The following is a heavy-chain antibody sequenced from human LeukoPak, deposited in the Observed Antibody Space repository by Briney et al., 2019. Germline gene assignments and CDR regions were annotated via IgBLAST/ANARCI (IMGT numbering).Heavy chain of an antibody. CDR1: GGSFSGYY. D-gene: IGHD3-22*01. Sequence: PSETLSLTCAVYGGSFSGYYWSWIRQPPGKGLEWIGEINHSGSTNYNPSLKSRVTISVDTSRNQFSLKLSSVTAADTAVYYCASRDSSGYWVFDYWGQGTLVTVSS. CDR3: ASRDSSGYWVFDY. V-gene: IGHV4-34*01. J-gene: IGHJ4*02. CDR2: INHSGST.